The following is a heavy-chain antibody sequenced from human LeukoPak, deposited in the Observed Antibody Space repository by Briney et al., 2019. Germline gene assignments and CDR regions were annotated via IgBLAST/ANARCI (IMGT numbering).Heavy chain of an antibody. CDR3: ARVYNWNPAGAFDI. Sequence: SQTLSLTCAISGDSVSSNIASWNWIRQSPSRGLEWLGRTYYRSKWYNDYAVSVKSRITINPDTSRNQFSLQLNSVTPEDTAVYYCARVYNWNPAGAFDIWGQGTVVTVSS. CDR1: GDSVSSNIAS. D-gene: IGHD1-1*01. V-gene: IGHV6-1*01. J-gene: IGHJ3*02. CDR2: TYYRSKWYN.